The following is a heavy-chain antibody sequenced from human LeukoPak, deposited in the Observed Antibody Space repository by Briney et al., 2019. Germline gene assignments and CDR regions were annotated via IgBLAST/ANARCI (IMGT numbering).Heavy chain of an antibody. Sequence: GGSLRLSCAASGLTVSRNHMSWVRQAPGKGLEWVSGIYSGGSTFDADSVKGRFTSSRDTSKNTFYLQMNSLRVEDTAVYYCAREATAPRPFSTDYYYYMDVWGKGTTVTVSS. CDR3: AREATAPRPFSTDYYYYMDV. CDR2: IYSGGST. D-gene: IGHD6-6*01. V-gene: IGHV3-66*02. CDR1: GLTVSRNH. J-gene: IGHJ6*03.